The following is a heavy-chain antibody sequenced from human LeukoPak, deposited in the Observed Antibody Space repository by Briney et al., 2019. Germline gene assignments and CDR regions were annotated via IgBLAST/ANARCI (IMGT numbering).Heavy chain of an antibody. Sequence: GGSLRLSCAASGFTFSGYGMHWVRQAPGKGLEYVSAISNNGGSTYYATSVRGRFTISRDNSKDTLYLQMNSLRAEDTAVYYCASLYYGGNNFDYWGQGTLVTVSS. D-gene: IGHD4-23*01. CDR3: ASLYYGGNNFDY. V-gene: IGHV3-64*01. J-gene: IGHJ4*02. CDR1: GFTFSGYG. CDR2: ISNNGGST.